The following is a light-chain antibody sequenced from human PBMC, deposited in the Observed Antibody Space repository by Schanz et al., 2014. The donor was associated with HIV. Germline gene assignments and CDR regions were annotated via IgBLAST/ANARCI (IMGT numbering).Light chain of an antibody. V-gene: IGLV2-23*02. CDR2: EVS. CDR1: SSDVGRYNL. CDR3: CSYTGSGTLV. J-gene: IGLJ2*01. Sequence: QSALTQPASVSGSPGQSISISCTGISSDVGRYNLVSWYQQHPGKAPKLMIYEVSERPSGVSNRFSGSKSGNTASLTISGLQAEDEADYYCCSYTGSGTLVFGGGTKLTVL.